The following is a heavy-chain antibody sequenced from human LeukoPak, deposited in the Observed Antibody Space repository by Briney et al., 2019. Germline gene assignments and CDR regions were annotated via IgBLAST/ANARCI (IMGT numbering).Heavy chain of an antibody. CDR2: ISAYNGNT. CDR1: GYTFTSYG. J-gene: IGHJ6*02. CDR3: AREVAAAGTHEYYYYGMDV. D-gene: IGHD6-13*01. Sequence: ASVKVSCKASGYTFTSYGISWVRRAPGQGLEWMGWISAYNGNTNYAQKLQGRVTMTTDTSTSTAYMELRSLRSDDTAVYYCAREVAAAGTHEYYYYGMDVWGQGTTVTVSS. V-gene: IGHV1-18*01.